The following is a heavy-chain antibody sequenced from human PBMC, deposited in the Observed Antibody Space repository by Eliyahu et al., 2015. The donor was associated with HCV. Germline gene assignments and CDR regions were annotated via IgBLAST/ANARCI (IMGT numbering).Heavy chain of an antibody. V-gene: IGHV3-66*02. D-gene: IGHD6-19*01. Sequence: EAQLVESGGDLVQSGGSLRLSCAASGFTVSSNYMNWVQSPGKGLQWVSVIYSGGYTYYLDSVRGRFTISRDDSENKIYLQMNSLRPEDTAVYYCARAWDSTGPFDIWGQGTMVTVSS. CDR3: ARAWDSTGPFDI. CDR2: IYSGGYT. J-gene: IGHJ3*02. CDR1: GFTVSSNY.